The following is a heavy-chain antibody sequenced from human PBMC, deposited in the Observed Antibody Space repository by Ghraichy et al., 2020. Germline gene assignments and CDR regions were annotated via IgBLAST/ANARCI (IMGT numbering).Heavy chain of an antibody. J-gene: IGHJ6*03. V-gene: IGHV4-59*01. CDR2: IYYSGST. CDR1: GGSISNYY. D-gene: IGHD6-13*01. Sequence: SETLSLTCTVSGGSISNYYWSWIRQPPGKGLEWIGYIYYSGSTNYNPSLKSRVTISVDTSKNQFSLKLSSVTAADPAVYYFVRALSGGTAAGARYYYYMDVWGKGTTVTVSS. CDR3: VRALSGGTAAGARYYYYMDV.